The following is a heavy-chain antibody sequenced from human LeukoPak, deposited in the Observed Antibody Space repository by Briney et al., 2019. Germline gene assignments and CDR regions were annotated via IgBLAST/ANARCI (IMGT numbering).Heavy chain of an antibody. V-gene: IGHV3-23*01. Sequence: GGSLRLSCAASGFTFSSYWMSWVRQAPGKGLEWLSLISGSGDTTYYADSVKGRFTISRDNSKNTLYLQMNSLRADDTAVYYCAKAVYGSGSFLPGDWGQGTLVTVSS. D-gene: IGHD3-10*01. CDR3: AKAVYGSGSFLPGD. CDR1: GFTFSSYW. J-gene: IGHJ4*02. CDR2: ISGSGDTT.